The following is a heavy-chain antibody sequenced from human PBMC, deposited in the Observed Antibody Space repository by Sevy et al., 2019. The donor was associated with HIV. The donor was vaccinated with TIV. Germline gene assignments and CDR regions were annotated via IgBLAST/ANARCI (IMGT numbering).Heavy chain of an antibody. CDR1: GFTFSSYS. J-gene: IGHJ6*02. D-gene: IGHD3-10*01. Sequence: GESLKISCAASGFTFSSYSMSWVRQAPGKGLEWVANIKQDGSEKYYVASVKGRFTISRDNAKNSLYLQMNSLRAEDTAVYYCASAYGSGSYFVSYYYYYGMDVWGQGTTVTVSS. CDR2: IKQDGSEK. CDR3: ASAYGSGSYFVSYYYYYGMDV. V-gene: IGHV3-7*01.